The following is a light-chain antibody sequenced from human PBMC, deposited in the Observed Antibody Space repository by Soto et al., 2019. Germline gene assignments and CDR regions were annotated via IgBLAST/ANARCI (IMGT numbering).Light chain of an antibody. CDR2: AAS. CDR1: QAISNW. V-gene: IGKV1D-12*01. CDR3: QQANSFPLT. Sequence: IQMTQSPDSVSASVGDTITITCPASQAISNWIAWYQQKPGQAPKILIYAASTLQGGVPLRFSGSGSGTDFTLTISSLQPEDFATYYCQQANSFPLTFGGGTRVEVK. J-gene: IGKJ4*01.